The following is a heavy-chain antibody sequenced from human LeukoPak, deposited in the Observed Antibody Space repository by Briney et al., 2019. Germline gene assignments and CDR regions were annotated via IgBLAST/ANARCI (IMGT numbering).Heavy chain of an antibody. CDR2: INHSGST. CDR3: ARGYSSSPPGAS. V-gene: IGHV4-34*01. Sequence: SETLSLTCAVYGGSFSGYYWNWIRQPPGKGLEWIGEINHSGSTNYNPSLKSRVTISVDTSKNQFSLKLSSVTAADTAVHYCARGYSSSPPGASWGQGILVTVSS. CDR1: GGSFSGYY. J-gene: IGHJ5*02. D-gene: IGHD6-6*01.